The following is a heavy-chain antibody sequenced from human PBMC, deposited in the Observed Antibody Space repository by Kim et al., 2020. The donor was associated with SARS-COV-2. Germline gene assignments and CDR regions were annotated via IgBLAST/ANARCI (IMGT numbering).Heavy chain of an antibody. J-gene: IGHJ4*02. D-gene: IGHD1-26*01. V-gene: IGHV3-7*01. CDR3: AREWEP. CDR2: QDGVDN. Sequence: QDGVDNFYVESVKGRFTISHDNAKKSLYLQMNSLSAEDTAVYYCAREWEPGGRGTLVTVSS.